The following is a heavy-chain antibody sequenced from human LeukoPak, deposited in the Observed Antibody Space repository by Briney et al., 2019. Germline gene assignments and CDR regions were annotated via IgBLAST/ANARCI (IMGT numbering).Heavy chain of an antibody. CDR3: ARDATYCSGSTCSYYGLDV. J-gene: IGHJ6*02. CDR2: MNAGNGNT. CDR1: GYTFTSYA. D-gene: IGHD2-15*01. Sequence: ALVKVSCKASGYTFTSYAMHWVRQAPGQRLEWMGWMNAGNGNTKYSQKFQGRVTISRDTSASTAYMELSSLTSDDTTVYYCARDATYCSGSTCSYYGLDVWGQGTTVTVSS. V-gene: IGHV1-3*01.